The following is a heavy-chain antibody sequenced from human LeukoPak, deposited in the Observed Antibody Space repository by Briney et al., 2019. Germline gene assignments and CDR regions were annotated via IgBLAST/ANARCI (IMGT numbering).Heavy chain of an antibody. J-gene: IGHJ5*02. V-gene: IGHV1-18*01. CDR1: GYTFTSYG. Sequence: ASVKVSCKASGYTFTSYGISWVRQAPGQGLERMGWISPYNGNTNYAQNLQGRVTMTTDTSTSTAYVELRSLRSDDTAVYYCARGLARKGGIAAVWVWFDPWGQGTLVTVSS. D-gene: IGHD6-13*01. CDR2: ISPYNGNT. CDR3: ARGLARKGGIAAVWVWFDP.